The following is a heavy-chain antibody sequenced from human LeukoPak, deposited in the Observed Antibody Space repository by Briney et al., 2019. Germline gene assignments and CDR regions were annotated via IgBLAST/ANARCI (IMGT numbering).Heavy chain of an antibody. D-gene: IGHD5-18*01. J-gene: IGHJ6*02. Sequence: AGGSLRLSCAASGFTFSNAWMSWVRQAPGKGLEWVGRIKSKTDGGTTDYAAPVKGRFTISRDDSKNTLYLQMNSLKTEDTAVYYCTTDPAMGTDFGYGMDVWGQGTTVTVSS. CDR2: IKSKTDGGTT. V-gene: IGHV3-15*01. CDR1: GFTFSNAW. CDR3: TTDPAMGTDFGYGMDV.